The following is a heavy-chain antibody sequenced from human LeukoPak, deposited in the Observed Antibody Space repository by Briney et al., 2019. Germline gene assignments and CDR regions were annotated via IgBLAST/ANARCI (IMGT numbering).Heavy chain of an antibody. CDR2: ISWNSGSI. D-gene: IGHD3-16*01. CDR3: AKSYGGDYMDV. CDR1: GFTFDDYA. Sequence: GGSLRLSCAASGFTFDDYAMHWVRQAPGKGLEWVSGISWNSGSIGYADSVKGRFTISRDNAKNSLYLQMNSLRAEDMASYYCAKSYGGDYMDVWGKGTTVTVSS. V-gene: IGHV3-9*03. J-gene: IGHJ6*03.